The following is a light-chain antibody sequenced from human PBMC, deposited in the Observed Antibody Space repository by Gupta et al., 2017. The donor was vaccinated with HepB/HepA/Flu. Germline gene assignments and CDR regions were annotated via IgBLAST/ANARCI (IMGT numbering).Light chain of an antibody. J-gene: IGKJ2*04. V-gene: IGKV3-11*01. CDR3: QQHSNWPMCN. Sequence: EIVLTPSPATLSLSPGERATLSCRASQSVSSYLAWYQQKPGQAPRLLIYDASNRATGIPARFSGSGCGKDFTLTISSREPEDFAVYYCQQHSNWPMCNFGQGTKLEIK. CDR2: DAS. CDR1: QSVSSY.